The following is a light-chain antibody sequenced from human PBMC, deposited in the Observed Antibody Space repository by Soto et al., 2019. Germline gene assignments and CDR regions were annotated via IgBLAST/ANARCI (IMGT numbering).Light chain of an antibody. V-gene: IGKV3-20*01. CDR2: GAS. CDR3: QQYGYLVT. CDR1: QSVSITY. J-gene: IGKJ4*01. Sequence: EIVLTQSPGTLSLSPLEISTLSCRASQSVSITYLSWYQQKAGQAPRLVIYGASSRATGIPDRFSGSGSGTDFTLTISRLEPEDFAMYYCQQYGYLVTFGGGTKVDIK.